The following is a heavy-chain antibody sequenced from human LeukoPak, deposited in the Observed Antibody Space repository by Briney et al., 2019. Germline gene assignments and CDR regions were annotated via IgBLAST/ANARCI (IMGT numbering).Heavy chain of an antibody. CDR3: ARALGSYSGYDYYWFDP. V-gene: IGHV4-34*01. CDR1: GGSFSGYN. J-gene: IGHJ5*02. CDR2: INHSGST. Sequence: SETLPLTCAVYGGSFSGYNWSWIRQLPGKGLEWIGEINHSGSTNYKPSLKSRVTISVDTSKNQFSLMLSSVTAADTAVYYCARALGSYSGYDYYWFDPWGQGTLVTVSS. D-gene: IGHD5-12*01.